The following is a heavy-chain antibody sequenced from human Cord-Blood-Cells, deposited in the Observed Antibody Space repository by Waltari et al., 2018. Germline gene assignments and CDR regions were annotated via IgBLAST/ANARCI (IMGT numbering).Heavy chain of an antibody. CDR3: ARVRVVVIHPDAFDI. V-gene: IGHV4-31*03. J-gene: IGHJ3*02. Sequence: QVQLQESGPGLVKPSQTLSLTCTVSGGSTSSGGYYWSWIRQHPGKGLEWIGYIYYSGSTYYNPSLKSRVTISVDTSKNQFSLKLSSVTAADTAVYYCARVRVVVIHPDAFDIWGQGTMVTVSS. D-gene: IGHD2-21*01. CDR1: GGSTSSGGYY. CDR2: IYYSGST.